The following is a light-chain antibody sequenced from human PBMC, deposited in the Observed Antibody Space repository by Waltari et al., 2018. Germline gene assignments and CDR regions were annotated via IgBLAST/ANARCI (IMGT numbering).Light chain of an antibody. V-gene: IGKV1-5*03. Sequence: DIEMTQSPSTLSASVGDRVTITCRASQSISNWLVWYQQKPGKAPKLLIYKASSLQTDVPSMFSGSGSGTEFTLTISSLQPDDFATFYCQHYSRYPPTFGGGTKVEIK. J-gene: IGKJ4*01. CDR3: QHYSRYPPT. CDR2: KAS. CDR1: QSISNW.